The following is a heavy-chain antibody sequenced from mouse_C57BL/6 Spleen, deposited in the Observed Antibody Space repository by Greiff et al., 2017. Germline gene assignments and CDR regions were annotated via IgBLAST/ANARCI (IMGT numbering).Heavy chain of an antibody. J-gene: IGHJ4*01. V-gene: IGHV1-9*01. CDR1: GYTFTGYW. D-gene: IGHD1-1*01. Sequence: QVQLQQSGAELMKPGASVKLSCMATGYTFTGYWIEWVKQRPGHGLEWIGEILPGSGSTNYNEKFKGKATFTADISSNTAYMQLSSLTTEDSAIYYCAGLTTVEGYAMDYWSQGTSVTVSS. CDR3: AGLTTVEGYAMDY. CDR2: ILPGSGST.